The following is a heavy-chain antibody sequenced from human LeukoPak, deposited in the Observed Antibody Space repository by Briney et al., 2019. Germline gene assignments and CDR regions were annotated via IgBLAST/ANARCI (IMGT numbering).Heavy chain of an antibody. V-gene: IGHV1-18*01. CDR3: AGRVYCSGGSCPYDL. J-gene: IGHJ5*02. CDR2: ISAYSGNT. D-gene: IGHD2-15*01. CDR1: GYTFTSYG. Sequence: GASVKVSCKASGYTFTSYGISWVRQAPGQGLEWMGWISAYSGNTNYAQKLQGRVTMTTDTSTSTAYMELRSLRADDTAVYYCAGRVYCSGGSCPYDLWGQGTLVTVSS.